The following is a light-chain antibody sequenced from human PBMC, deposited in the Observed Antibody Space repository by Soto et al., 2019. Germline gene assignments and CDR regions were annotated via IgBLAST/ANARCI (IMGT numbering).Light chain of an antibody. CDR2: EVT. J-gene: IGLJ1*01. CDR3: SSYTTSSTQV. CDR1: SSDVGGYKY. V-gene: IGLV2-14*01. Sequence: QSALTQPASVSGSPGQSITISCTGTSSDVGGYKYVSWYQQHPGKAPKLMIYEVTNRPSGVSNRFSGSKSANTASLTISGLRAEDEADYYCSSYTTSSTQVFGTGTKVTVL.